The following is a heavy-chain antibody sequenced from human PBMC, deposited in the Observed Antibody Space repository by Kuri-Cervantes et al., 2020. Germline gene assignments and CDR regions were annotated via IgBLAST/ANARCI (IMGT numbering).Heavy chain of an antibody. J-gene: IGHJ6*02. Sequence: ETLSLTCAASGFTFSSYWMSWVRQAPGRGLEWVANIKQDGSEKYYVDSVKGRLTISRDNAKNSLYLQMNSLRAEDTAVYYCARAGRGLSGYHHYYYGMDVWGQGTTVTVSS. CDR3: ARAGRGLSGYHHYYYGMDV. D-gene: IGHD3-22*01. CDR1: GFTFSSYW. CDR2: IKQDGSEK. V-gene: IGHV3-7*01.